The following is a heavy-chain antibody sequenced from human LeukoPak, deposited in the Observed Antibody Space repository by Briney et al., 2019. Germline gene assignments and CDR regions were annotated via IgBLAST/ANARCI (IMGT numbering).Heavy chain of an antibody. CDR1: GFTFSNYG. D-gene: IGHD6-19*01. CDR3: ARDQIAVAGTFDY. V-gene: IGHV3-33*01. CDR2: IWYDGSNK. J-gene: IGHJ4*02. Sequence: GGSLRLSCAASGFTFSNYGMHWVRQAPGKGLEWVAVIWYDGSNKYYADSVKGRFTISRDNSKNTLYLQMNSLRAEDTAVYYCARDQIAVAGTFDYWGQGTLVTVSS.